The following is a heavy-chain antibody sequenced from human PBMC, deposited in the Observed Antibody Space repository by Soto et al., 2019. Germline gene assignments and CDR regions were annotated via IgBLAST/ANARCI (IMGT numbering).Heavy chain of an antibody. V-gene: IGHV4-39*01. CDR3: IAAGTNRDYFDY. D-gene: IGHD6-13*01. J-gene: IGHJ4*02. CDR2: IYYSGST. Sequence: SSETLSLTCTVSGGSISSSSYYWGWIRQPPGKGLEWIGSIYYSGSTYYNPSLKSRVTISVDTSKNQFSLKLSSVTAADTAVYYCIAAGTNRDYFDYWGQGTLVTVSS. CDR1: GGSISSSSYY.